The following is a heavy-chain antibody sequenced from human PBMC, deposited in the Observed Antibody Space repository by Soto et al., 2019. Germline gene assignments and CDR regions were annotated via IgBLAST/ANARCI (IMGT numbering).Heavy chain of an antibody. V-gene: IGHV1-24*01. CDR2: FDPEDGET. D-gene: IGHD2-2*02. Sequence: SXKVSCKVSGYTXSELSMNWVRQAPGKGLEWMGGFDPEDGETIYAQKFQGRVTITEDTSTDTAYMELSSLRSEDTAVYYCAKYCSSTSCYTGTYNWFDPWGQGTLVTVSS. CDR1: GYTXSELS. J-gene: IGHJ5*02. CDR3: AKYCSSTSCYTGTYNWFDP.